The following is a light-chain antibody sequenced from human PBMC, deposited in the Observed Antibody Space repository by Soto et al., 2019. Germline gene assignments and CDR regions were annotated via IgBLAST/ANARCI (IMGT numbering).Light chain of an antibody. Sequence: EIVLTHSPAALSFSPGEIATLSFRASQSVSSYLAWYQQKPGQAPRLLIYDASNRATGIPARLSGSGSGTDFTLTISSLEPEDFAVYYCQQRSNWPITFGQGTRLEIK. V-gene: IGKV3-11*01. CDR3: QQRSNWPIT. CDR1: QSVSSY. CDR2: DAS. J-gene: IGKJ5*01.